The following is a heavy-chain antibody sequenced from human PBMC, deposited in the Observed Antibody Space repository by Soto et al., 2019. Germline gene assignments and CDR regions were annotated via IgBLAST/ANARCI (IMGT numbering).Heavy chain of an antibody. CDR1: GFTFNNYW. CDR2: IYSDGAHT. Sequence: EVQLVESGGGLVQPGGSLRLSCTASGFTFNNYWMHWVRQAPGKGLVWVSRIYSDGAHTNYADSVKGRFTISTDNAKNKMFLQMSSLGAEDTAVYYCARAPPYPVTKYDPFDLWGQGTMVTVSS. V-gene: IGHV3-74*01. J-gene: IGHJ3*01. CDR3: ARAPPYPVTKYDPFDL. D-gene: IGHD4-4*01.